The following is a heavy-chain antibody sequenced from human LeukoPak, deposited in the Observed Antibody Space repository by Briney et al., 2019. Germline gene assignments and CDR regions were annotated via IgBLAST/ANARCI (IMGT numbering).Heavy chain of an antibody. J-gene: IGHJ6*03. CDR2: ISYDGSNK. CDR3: AKMSHYYYMDV. Sequence: GGSLRLSCAASGFTFSSYGMHWVRQAPGKGLEWVAVISYDGSNKYYADSVKGRFTISRDNSKNTLYLQMNSLRAEDTAVYYCAKMSHYYYMDVWGKGTTVTVSS. CDR1: GFTFSSYG. V-gene: IGHV3-30*18.